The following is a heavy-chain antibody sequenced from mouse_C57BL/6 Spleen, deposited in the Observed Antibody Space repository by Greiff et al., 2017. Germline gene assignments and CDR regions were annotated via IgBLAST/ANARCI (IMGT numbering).Heavy chain of an antibody. D-gene: IGHD1-1*01. Sequence: QVQLQQSGAELVMPGASVKLSCKASGYTFTSYWMHWVKQRPGQGLEWIGEIDPSDSYTNYNQKFKGKSTLTVDKSSSTAYMQLSSLTSEDSAVYYCARFIGYYGSSYEDYFDYWGQGTTLTVSS. J-gene: IGHJ2*01. CDR3: ARFIGYYGSSYEDYFDY. V-gene: IGHV1-69*01. CDR2: IDPSDSYT. CDR1: GYTFTSYW.